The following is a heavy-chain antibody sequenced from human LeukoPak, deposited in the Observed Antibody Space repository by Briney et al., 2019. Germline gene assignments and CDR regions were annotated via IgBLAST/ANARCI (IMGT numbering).Heavy chain of an antibody. V-gene: IGHV4-39*01. J-gene: IGHJ2*01. D-gene: IGHD6-19*01. Sequence: SKTLSLTCTVSGGSISSSSYYWGWIRQPPGKGLEWIGSIYYSGSTYYNPSLKSRVTISVDTSKNQFSLKLSSVTAADTAVYYCARVRVVAGTTGYFDLWGRGTLVTVSS. CDR2: IYYSGST. CDR1: GGSISSSSYY. CDR3: ARVRVVAGTTGYFDL.